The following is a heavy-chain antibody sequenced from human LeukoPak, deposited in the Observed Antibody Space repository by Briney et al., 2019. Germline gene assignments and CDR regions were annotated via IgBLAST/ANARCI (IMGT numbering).Heavy chain of an antibody. D-gene: IGHD3-16*01. CDR1: GGSFSGYY. Sequence: SETLSLTCAVYGGSFSGYYWSWIRQPPGKGLEWIGEINHSGSTNYNPSLKSRVTISVDTSKNQFSLKLSSVTAADTAVYYCARGRGDQADWFDPWGQETLVTVSS. CDR3: ARGRGDQADWFDP. V-gene: IGHV4-34*01. J-gene: IGHJ5*02. CDR2: INHSGST.